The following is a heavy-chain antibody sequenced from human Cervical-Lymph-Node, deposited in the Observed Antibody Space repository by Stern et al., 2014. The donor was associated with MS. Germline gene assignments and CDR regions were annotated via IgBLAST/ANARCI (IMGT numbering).Heavy chain of an antibody. D-gene: IGHD2-15*01. Sequence: VQLVESGPEVTKPGSAVNISCQTSGFTFSSYAFGWVRQAPGHGLEWMGGVIPVFGTVTYTPKFEGRLPFTVATDTHSVSTLLPGLTSDDTAMYYCARGRFLVLVGGAHRYVDLWGRGTRVTVS. CDR3: ARGRFLVLVGGAHRYVDL. V-gene: IGHV1-69*06. CDR2: VIPVFGTV. CDR1: GFTFSSYA. J-gene: IGHJ2*01.